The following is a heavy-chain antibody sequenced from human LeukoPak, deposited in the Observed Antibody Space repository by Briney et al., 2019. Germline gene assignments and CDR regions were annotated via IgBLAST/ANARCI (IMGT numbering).Heavy chain of an antibody. D-gene: IGHD3-16*02. Sequence: SETLSLTCAVYGGSFSGYYWSWIRQPPGKGLEWIGEINHSGSTNYNPSLKSRVTISVDTSKDQFTLKLSSVTAADTAVYYCARGPALMYYDYVWGSYLTYYFDYWGQGTLVTVSS. J-gene: IGHJ4*02. CDR3: ARGPALMYYDYVWGSYLTYYFDY. V-gene: IGHV4-34*01. CDR2: INHSGST. CDR1: GGSFSGYY.